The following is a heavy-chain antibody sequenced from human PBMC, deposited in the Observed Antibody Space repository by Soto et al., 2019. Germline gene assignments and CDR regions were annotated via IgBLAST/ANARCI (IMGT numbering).Heavy chain of an antibody. CDR1: PRSLSSNY. V-gene: IGHV4-4*07. CDR3: ARRLDVSGSSSGNAFDI. J-gene: IGHJ3*02. Sequence: SQTLSLTXTLSPRSLSSNYWSWTRPPAGKGLEWIRRTYTSVSTNYNPXPKSRVTMAVDTSKNQFFLKLSSVTAADTAVYYCARRLDVSGSSSGNAFDIWGQGTMVTVSS. D-gene: IGHD6-6*01. CDR2: TYTSVST.